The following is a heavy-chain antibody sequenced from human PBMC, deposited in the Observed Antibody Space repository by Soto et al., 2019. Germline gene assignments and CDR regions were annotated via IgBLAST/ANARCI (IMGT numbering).Heavy chain of an antibody. D-gene: IGHD2-2*02. V-gene: IGHV4-31*03. Sequence: SETLSLTCTVSGGSISSGGYYWSWIRQHPGKGLEWIGYIYYSGSTYYNPSLKSRVTISVDTSKNQFSLKLSSVTAADTAVYYCSAGIPKRGYFDYWGQGTLVTVSS. CDR1: GGSISSGGYY. J-gene: IGHJ4*02. CDR3: SAGIPKRGYFDY. CDR2: IYYSGST.